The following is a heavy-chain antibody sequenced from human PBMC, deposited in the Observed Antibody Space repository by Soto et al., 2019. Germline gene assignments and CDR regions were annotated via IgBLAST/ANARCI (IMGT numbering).Heavy chain of an antibody. CDR1: GYTFTSYG. J-gene: IGHJ4*02. CDR2: ISSYIGNT. V-gene: IGHV1-18*01. D-gene: IGHD2-8*01. Sequence: QVQLVQSGAEMEKPGASVKVSCKASGYTFTSYGISWVRQAPGQGLEWMGWISSYIGNTKYAQKFESRVTMTTDTATKRAYMGVRGLRPYDTAVYYCAQDDLVYCTSDVCYTKALVYWGQGALVTVSS. CDR3: AQDDLVYCTSDVCYTKALVY.